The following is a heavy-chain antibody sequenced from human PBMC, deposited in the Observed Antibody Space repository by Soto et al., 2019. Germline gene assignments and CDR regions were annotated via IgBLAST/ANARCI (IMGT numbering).Heavy chain of an antibody. CDR2: IYWDDDK. D-gene: IGHD1-26*01. CDR3: AHRRRPYSGSFYGWFDP. V-gene: IGHV2-5*02. Sequence: QITLKESGPTLVKPTQTLTLTCTFSGFSLSTSGVGVGWIRQPPGKALEWLALIYWDDDKRYSPSLKSRLTITKDTSNTQVVLTMTNMDPVDTATYYCAHRRRPYSGSFYGWFDPWGQGTLVTVSS. J-gene: IGHJ5*02. CDR1: GFSLSTSGVG.